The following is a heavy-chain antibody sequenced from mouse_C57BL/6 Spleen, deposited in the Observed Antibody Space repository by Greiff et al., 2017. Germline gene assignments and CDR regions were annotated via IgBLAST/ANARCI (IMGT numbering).Heavy chain of an antibody. J-gene: IGHJ4*01. Sequence: QVQLQQPGAELVKPGASVKLSCKASGYTFTSYWMHWVKQRPGQGLEWIGMIHPNSGSTNYNEKFKSKATLTVDKSSSTAYMQLSSLASEDSAVYYCATFSPHYAMDYWGQGTSVTVSS. CDR1: GYTFTSYW. V-gene: IGHV1-64*01. CDR2: IHPNSGST. CDR3: ATFSPHYAMDY.